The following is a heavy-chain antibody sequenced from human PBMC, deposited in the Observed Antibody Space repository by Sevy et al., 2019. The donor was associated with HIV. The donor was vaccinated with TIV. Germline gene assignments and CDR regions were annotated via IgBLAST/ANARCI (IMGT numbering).Heavy chain of an antibody. V-gene: IGHV3-9*01. CDR1: GFTFDDYV. J-gene: IGHJ3*02. CDR3: AKELGYCSSTSCRRGAFDI. Sequence: GGSLRLSCAASGFTFDDYVMHWVRQAPGKGLEWVSAISWNSGSIGYADSVKGRFTISRDNAKNSLYLQMNSLRAEDTALYYCAKELGYCSSTSCRRGAFDIWGQGTMVTVSS. D-gene: IGHD2-2*01. CDR2: ISWNSGSI.